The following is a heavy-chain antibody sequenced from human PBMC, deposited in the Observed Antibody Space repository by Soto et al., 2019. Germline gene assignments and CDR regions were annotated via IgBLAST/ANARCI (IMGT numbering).Heavy chain of an antibody. V-gene: IGHV3-23*01. CDR1: GLTVSNAY. Sequence: GGSLRLSCAASGLTVSNAYMAWVRQAPGMGLEWVSVIGGSGGGTYYGDSVKGRFTISRDNSKNTLYLQTDSLRLGDTAVYFCVRQAKLTSVTANVGYYYGLDIWGQGTTVTVS. D-gene: IGHD4-4*01. CDR2: IGGSGGGT. J-gene: IGHJ6*02. CDR3: VRQAKLTSVTANVGYYYGLDI.